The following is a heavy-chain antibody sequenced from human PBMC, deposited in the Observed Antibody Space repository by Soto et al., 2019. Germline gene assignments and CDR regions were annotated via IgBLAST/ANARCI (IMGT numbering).Heavy chain of an antibody. J-gene: IGHJ4*02. D-gene: IGHD2-2*02. V-gene: IGHV1-18*01. Sequence: ASVKVSCKASGYTFTSYGISWVRQAPGQGLEWMGWISAYNGNTNYAQKLQGRVTMTTDKSTSTAYMELRSLRSDDTAVYYCARDDSDIVVVPAAIMGYWGQGTLVTVSS. CDR1: GYTFTSYG. CDR3: ARDDSDIVVVPAAIMGY. CDR2: ISAYNGNT.